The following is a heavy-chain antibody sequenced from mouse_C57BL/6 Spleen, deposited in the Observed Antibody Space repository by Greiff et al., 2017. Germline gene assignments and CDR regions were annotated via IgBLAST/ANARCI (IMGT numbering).Heavy chain of an antibody. CDR2: SRNKANDYTT. CDR3: ARDRNYGRSYWCFDV. V-gene: IGHV7-1*01. J-gene: IGHJ1*03. CDR1: GFTFSDFY. Sequence: EVKVVESGGGLVQSGRSLRLSCATSGFTFSDFYMEWVRQAPGKGLEWIAASRNKANDYTTEYSASVKGRFIVSRYTSHSILYLQMNALSAEDTAMYYCARDRNYGRSYWCFDVWGTGTTVTVSS. D-gene: IGHD1-1*01.